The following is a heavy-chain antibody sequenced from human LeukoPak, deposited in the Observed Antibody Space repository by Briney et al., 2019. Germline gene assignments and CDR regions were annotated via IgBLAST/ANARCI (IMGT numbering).Heavy chain of an antibody. J-gene: IGHJ4*02. Sequence: SETLSLTCTVSGGSISSYYWSWIRQPAGKGLEWIGRIYTSGSTSYSSSLKSRVTMSVDTSKNQFSLKLSSVTAADTAVYYCARDLGGYNYGYSLDYWGQGTLVSVSS. CDR3: ARDLGGYNYGYSLDY. CDR2: IYTSGST. V-gene: IGHV4-4*07. CDR1: GGSISSYY. D-gene: IGHD5-18*01.